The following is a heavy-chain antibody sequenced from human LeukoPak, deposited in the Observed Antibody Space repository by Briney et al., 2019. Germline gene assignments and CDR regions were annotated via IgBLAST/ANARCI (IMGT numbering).Heavy chain of an antibody. J-gene: IGHJ4*02. V-gene: IGHV3-30*18. CDR2: ISHDGSDN. CDR1: GFTFSSYG. D-gene: IGHD3-10*01. Sequence: PGGSLGLSCAASGFTFSSYGMHWVRQAPGKGLEWVAVISHDGSDNHYADSVKGRFTISRDNSKNTVYLQMASLRPEDTAVYFCAKELYFGSGSYPDYWGQGTLVRVSS. CDR3: AKELYFGSGSYPDY.